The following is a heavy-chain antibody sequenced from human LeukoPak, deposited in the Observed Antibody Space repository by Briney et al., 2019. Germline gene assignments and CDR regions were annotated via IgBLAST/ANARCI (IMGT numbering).Heavy chain of an antibody. Sequence: ASVKVSCKVSGYTLTELSMHWVRQAPGKGLEWMGGFDPEDGETIYAQKFQGRVTMTEDTSTDTAYTELSSLRSEDTAVYYCATGYSSSWDVSNYYFDYWGQGTLVTVSS. CDR1: GYTLTELS. V-gene: IGHV1-24*01. CDR3: ATGYSSSWDVSNYYFDY. J-gene: IGHJ4*02. D-gene: IGHD6-13*01. CDR2: FDPEDGET.